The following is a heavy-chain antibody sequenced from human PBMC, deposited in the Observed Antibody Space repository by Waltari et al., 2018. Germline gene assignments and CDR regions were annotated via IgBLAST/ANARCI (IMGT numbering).Heavy chain of an antibody. J-gene: IGHJ3*02. V-gene: IGHV5-51*01. D-gene: IGHD3-22*01. CDR2: IYPGDSDT. Sequence: EVQLVQSGAEVKKPGESLKISCKGSGYSFTSYWIGWVRQMPGKGLEWMGIIYPGDSDTRYSPSFQGQVTISADKSISTAYLQWSSLKASDTAMYYCASRGLNYYDSSGYYYALVEAFDIWGQGTMVTVSS. CDR1: GYSFTSYW. CDR3: ASRGLNYYDSSGYYYALVEAFDI.